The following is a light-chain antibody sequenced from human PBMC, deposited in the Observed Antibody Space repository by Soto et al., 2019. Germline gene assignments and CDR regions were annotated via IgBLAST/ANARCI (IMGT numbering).Light chain of an antibody. Sequence: DIQMTQSPSSLSASVGDRVTITCRSSQSIFNYLNWYQQKPGKAPEVLIYAVSSLQIGVPSRFAGSGSGTDFTLTISDLLPEDSATYSCKKTYRDLVYTFGRGTKLEIK. CDR2: AVS. CDR3: KKTYRDLVYT. CDR1: QSIFNY. V-gene: IGKV1-39*01. J-gene: IGKJ2*01.